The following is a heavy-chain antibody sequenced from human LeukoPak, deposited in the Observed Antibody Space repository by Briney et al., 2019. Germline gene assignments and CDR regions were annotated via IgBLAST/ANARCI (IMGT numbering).Heavy chain of an antibody. V-gene: IGHV4-39*01. CDR3: ARRRGYSYGPFDY. CDR2: IYYSGST. D-gene: IGHD5-18*01. J-gene: IGHJ4*02. CDR1: GGSISSSSYY. Sequence: SETLSPTCTVSGGSISSSSYYWVWIRQPPGKGLEWIGSIYYSGSTYYNPSLKSRVTISVATSKNQFSLKLSSVTAADTAVYYCARRRGYSYGPFDYWGQGTLVTVSS.